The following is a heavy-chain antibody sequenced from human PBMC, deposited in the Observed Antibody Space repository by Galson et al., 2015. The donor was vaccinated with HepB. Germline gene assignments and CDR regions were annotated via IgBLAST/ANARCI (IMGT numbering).Heavy chain of an antibody. J-gene: IGHJ4*02. CDR2: ISAYNGNT. D-gene: IGHD3-22*01. V-gene: IGHV1-18*04. CDR3: ARRYYDSSGYYFFDY. Sequence: SVKVSCKASGYTFTSYGISWVRQAPGQGLEWMGWISAYNGNTNYAQKLQGRVTMTTDTSTSTAYMELRSLRSDDTAVYYCARRYYDSSGYYFFDYWGQGTLVTVSS. CDR1: GYTFTSYG.